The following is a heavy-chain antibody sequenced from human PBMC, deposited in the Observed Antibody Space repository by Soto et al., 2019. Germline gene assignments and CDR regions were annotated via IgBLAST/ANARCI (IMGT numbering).Heavy chain of an antibody. Sequence: TSETLSLTCTVSGGSFRGYYWGWVRQPPGKGLEWIGEINHSGSSNYHPSLKSRVTISVATSKNQFSLTVNSVTPADTAVYYCARGEITLLGGMDVWGQGTTVTVSS. D-gene: IGHD3-10*01. V-gene: IGHV4-34*01. CDR1: GGSFRGYY. CDR3: ARGEITLLGGMDV. J-gene: IGHJ6*02. CDR2: INHSGSS.